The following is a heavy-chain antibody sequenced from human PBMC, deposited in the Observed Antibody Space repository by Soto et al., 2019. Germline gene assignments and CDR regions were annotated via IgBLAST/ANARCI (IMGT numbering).Heavy chain of an antibody. V-gene: IGHV3-30*18. CDR2: ISYDGSNK. CDR1: GFTFSSYG. D-gene: IGHD3-22*01. J-gene: IGHJ6*02. CDR3: AKANYYDSSGYYPDYYYYGMDV. Sequence: LRLSCAASGFTFSSYGMHWVRQAPGKGLEWVAVISYDGSNKYYADSVKGRFTISRDNSKNTLYLQMNSLRAEDTAVYYCAKANYYDSSGYYPDYYYYGMDVWGQGTTVTVSS.